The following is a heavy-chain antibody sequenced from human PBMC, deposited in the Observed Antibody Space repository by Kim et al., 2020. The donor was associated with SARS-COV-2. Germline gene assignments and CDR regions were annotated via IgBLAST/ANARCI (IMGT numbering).Heavy chain of an antibody. V-gene: IGHV7-4-1*02. D-gene: IGHD6-13*01. J-gene: IGHJ3*02. CDR3: ARGSSSWSGAFDI. Sequence: YAQGFTGRFVFPLDTAVSTAYLQISSLKAEDTAVYYCARGSSSWSGAFDIWGQGTMVTVSS.